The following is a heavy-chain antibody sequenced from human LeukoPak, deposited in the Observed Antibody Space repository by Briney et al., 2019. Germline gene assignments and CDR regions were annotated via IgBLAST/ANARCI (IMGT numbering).Heavy chain of an antibody. Sequence: SGGSLRLSCAASGFTFSSYGMHWVRQAPGKGLEWVAFIRYDGSNKYYADSVKGRFTISRDNSKNTLYLRMNSLRAEDTAVYYCAKDPPRGFVVVPAAKSTFDYWGQGTLVTVSS. D-gene: IGHD2-2*01. CDR2: IRYDGSNK. J-gene: IGHJ4*02. V-gene: IGHV3-30*02. CDR3: AKDPPRGFVVVPAAKSTFDY. CDR1: GFTFSSYG.